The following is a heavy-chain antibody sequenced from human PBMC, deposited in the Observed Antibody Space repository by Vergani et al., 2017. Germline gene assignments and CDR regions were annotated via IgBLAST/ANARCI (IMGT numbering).Heavy chain of an antibody. J-gene: IGHJ5*02. CDR1: GFTFSDYY. CDR2: ISSSGSTI. V-gene: IGHV3-11*01. CDR3: ARGSTECSSTSCYSGTNNWFDP. Sequence: QVQLVESGGGLVKPGGSLRLSCAASGFTFSDYYMSWIRQAPGKGLEWVLYISSSGSTIYYADSVKGRFTISRDNAKNSLYLQMNSLRAEDTAVYYCARGSTECSSTSCYSGTNNWFDPWGQGTLVTVSS. D-gene: IGHD2-2*01.